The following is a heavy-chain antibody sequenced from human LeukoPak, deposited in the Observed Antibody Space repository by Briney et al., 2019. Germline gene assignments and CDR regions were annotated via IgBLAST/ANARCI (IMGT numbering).Heavy chain of an antibody. Sequence: PSETLSLTCTVSGGSISSSSYYWGWIRQPPGKGLEWIGSIYYSGSTYYNPPLKSRVTISVDTSKNQFSLKLSSVTAADTAVYYCARFSGSYLLEYFDYWGQGTLVTVSS. J-gene: IGHJ4*02. CDR3: ARFSGSYLLEYFDY. D-gene: IGHD1-26*01. CDR1: GGSISSSSYY. V-gene: IGHV4-39*07. CDR2: IYYSGST.